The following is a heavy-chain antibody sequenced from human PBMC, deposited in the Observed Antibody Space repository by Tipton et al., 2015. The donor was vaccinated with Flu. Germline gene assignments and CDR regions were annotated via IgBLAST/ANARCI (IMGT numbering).Heavy chain of an antibody. Sequence: SLRLSCATSGFTVSSYYMSWVRQAPGKGLEWVSVLYSGGSTYYADSVKGRFTISRDNSKNTLSLQMNSLRPDDTAMYYCVSEVGTRNFGYWGQGTLVTVSS. CDR2: LYSGGST. CDR3: VSEVGTRNFGY. D-gene: IGHD1-26*01. V-gene: IGHV3-53*05. CDR1: GFTVSSYY. J-gene: IGHJ4*02.